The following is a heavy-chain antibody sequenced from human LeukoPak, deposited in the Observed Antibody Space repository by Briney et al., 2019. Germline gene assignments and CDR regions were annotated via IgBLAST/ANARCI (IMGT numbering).Heavy chain of an antibody. V-gene: IGHV5-51*01. CDR1: GYSFTNYW. J-gene: IGHJ4*02. CDR3: ASLARRVYVEYYFDY. Sequence: GESLKISCKGSGYSFTNYWIGWVRQMPGKGLEWMGIIYPRDSDTRYSPSFQGQVTMSADKSITTAYLQWSSLKASDTAMYYCASLARRVYVEYYFDYWGQGTLVTVSS. D-gene: IGHD2-8*01. CDR2: IYPRDSDT.